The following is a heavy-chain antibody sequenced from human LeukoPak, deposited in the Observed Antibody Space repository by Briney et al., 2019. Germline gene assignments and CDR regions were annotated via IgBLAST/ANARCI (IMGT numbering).Heavy chain of an antibody. CDR1: GYTFTGYQ. Sequence: GASVKVSCKASGYTFTGYQIHWVRQAPGQGLEWMGWINPKSGDTNYAQKFQGRVTMTRDTSISTAYMELSRLRSDDTAVYYCARVALSIYYGSGSRYDSSGYFVYWGQGTLVTVSS. CDR2: INPKSGDT. CDR3: ARVALSIYYGSGSRYDSSGYFVY. J-gene: IGHJ4*02. V-gene: IGHV1-2*02. D-gene: IGHD3-22*01.